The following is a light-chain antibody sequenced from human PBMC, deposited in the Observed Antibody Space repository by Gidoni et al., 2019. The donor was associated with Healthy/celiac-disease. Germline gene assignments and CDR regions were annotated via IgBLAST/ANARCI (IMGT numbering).Light chain of an antibody. V-gene: IGKV1-27*01. Sequence: DIQMTQSPSSLSASVGDRVTITCRASQGISNYLAWYQQKPGKVPKLLIYAASTLQSGVPSRFSGSGSGTDFTLTISSLQPEDVATYYCQKYNSALPLTFGGWTKVEIK. J-gene: IGKJ4*01. CDR2: AAS. CDR3: QKYNSALPLT. CDR1: QGISNY.